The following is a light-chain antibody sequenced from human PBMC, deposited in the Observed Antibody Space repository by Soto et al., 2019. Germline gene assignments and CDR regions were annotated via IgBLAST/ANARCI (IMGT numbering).Light chain of an antibody. CDR2: EVS. Sequence: QSALTQPASVSGSPGQSIAISCTGTSSDVGAYDYVSWYQQHPDRAPRLVIYEVSNRPSGVSNRFSGSKSVNTATLTISGLRAEDEADYYCASHTTTNTRVFGTGTKVTVL. CDR3: ASHTTTNTRV. J-gene: IGLJ1*01. V-gene: IGLV2-14*03. CDR1: SSDVGAYDY.